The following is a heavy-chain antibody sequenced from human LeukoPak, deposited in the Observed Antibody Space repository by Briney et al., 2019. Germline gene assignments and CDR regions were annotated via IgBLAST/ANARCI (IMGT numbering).Heavy chain of an antibody. CDR2: TYCRSKWYN. CDR3: ARDHRYSSGWGFDY. J-gene: IGHJ4*02. D-gene: IGHD6-19*01. CDR1: GDSVSSNSAA. V-gene: IGHV6-1*01. Sequence: SQTLSLTCAISGDSVSSNSAAWNWIRQSPSRCLEWLGRTYCRSKWYNDYAVSVKSRITINPDTSKNQFSLQLNSVTPEDTAVYYCARDHRYSSGWGFDYWGQGTLVTVSS.